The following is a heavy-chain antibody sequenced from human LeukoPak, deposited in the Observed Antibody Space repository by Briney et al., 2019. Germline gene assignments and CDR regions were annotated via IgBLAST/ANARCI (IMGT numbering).Heavy chain of an antibody. Sequence: GGSLRLSCAASGFTFSNAWMSWVRQAPGKGLEWVSAISGSGGSTYYADSVKGRFTISRDNSKNTLYLQMNSLRAEDTAVYYCAKVVFLKAMVDYWGQGTLVTVSS. CDR1: GFTFSNAW. V-gene: IGHV3-23*01. CDR2: ISGSGGST. J-gene: IGHJ4*02. CDR3: AKVVFLKAMVDY. D-gene: IGHD5/OR15-5a*01.